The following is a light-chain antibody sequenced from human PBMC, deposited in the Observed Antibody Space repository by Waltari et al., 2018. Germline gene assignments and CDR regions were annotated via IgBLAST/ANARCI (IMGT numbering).Light chain of an antibody. J-gene: IGLJ2*01. CDR2: EVN. Sequence: QSALTQPPSASGSPRPSVPISCPGTSRAVVPYDHFYCYQHPPYKAPKLIIFEVNKCPSGVPYRFSGSKSGNTASLTVSGLQAEDEADYYCSSYAGTDNFVVFGGGTKLTVL. V-gene: IGLV2-8*01. CDR1: SRAVVPYDH. CDR3: SSYAGTDNFVV.